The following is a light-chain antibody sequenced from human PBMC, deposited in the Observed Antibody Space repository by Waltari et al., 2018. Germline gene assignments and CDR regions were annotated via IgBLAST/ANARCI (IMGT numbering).Light chain of an antibody. CDR1: SSDVGAYIH. Sequence: SALTQPASVSGSPGQSITISCTGTSSDVGAYIHVSWYQQRPGKAPKLIIHNVSNRPSGFSNRFSGSKSANTASLTISGLQAEDEADYYCSSYTTSGTWVFGGGTKVTVL. CDR2: NVS. V-gene: IGLV2-14*03. CDR3: SSYTTSGTWV. J-gene: IGLJ3*02.